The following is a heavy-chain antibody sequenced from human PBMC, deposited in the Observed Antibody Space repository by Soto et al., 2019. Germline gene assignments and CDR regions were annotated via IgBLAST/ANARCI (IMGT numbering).Heavy chain of an antibody. J-gene: IGHJ6*02. D-gene: IGHD1-26*01. CDR2: ISTDLRAL. CDR3: TRDGRRGYDMDV. CDR1: GFTISTYH. V-gene: IGHV3-48*02. Sequence: GGSLRLSCAASGFTISTYHLNWVRQAPGKGLEWVSYISTDLRALYYADSVRGRFTISRDNARNSLYLQMTSLRDEDTGVYYCTRDGRRGYDMDVWGQGTTVTVSS.